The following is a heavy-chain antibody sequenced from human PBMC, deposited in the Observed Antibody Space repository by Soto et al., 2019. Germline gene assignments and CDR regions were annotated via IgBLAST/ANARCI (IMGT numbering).Heavy chain of an antibody. CDR3: ARHEALYYYDSSGYTDD. CDR1: GGSISGSNYY. Sequence: PSETLSLTCTVSGGSISGSNYYWGWIRQPPGKGLEWIGTIYYSGSTYYNPSLKSRVIISVDTSKNQFSLNLSSVTAADTAVYYCARHEALYYYDSSGYTDDWGQGTLVTVSS. J-gene: IGHJ4*02. CDR2: IYYSGST. V-gene: IGHV4-39*01. D-gene: IGHD3-22*01.